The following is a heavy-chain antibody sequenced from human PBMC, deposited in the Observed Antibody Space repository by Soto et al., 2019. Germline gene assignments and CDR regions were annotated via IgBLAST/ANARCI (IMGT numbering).Heavy chain of an antibody. V-gene: IGHV3-23*01. CDR3: AKPPDYNWNDY. D-gene: IGHD1-20*01. CDR1: GFTFSSYT. Sequence: ESVGGLVQPGGSLRLSCAASGFTFSSYTMSWVRQAPGKGLQWISAVSGSGGGTYYADSVKGRFTISRDNSKDTLYLQMNNLRAEDTAVYYCAKPPDYNWNDYWGQGTLVTVSS. CDR2: VSGSGGGT. J-gene: IGHJ4*02.